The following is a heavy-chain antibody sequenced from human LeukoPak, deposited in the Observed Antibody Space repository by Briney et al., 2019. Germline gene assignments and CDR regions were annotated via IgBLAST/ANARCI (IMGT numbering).Heavy chain of an antibody. J-gene: IGHJ4*02. V-gene: IGHV3-23*01. D-gene: IGHD4-23*01. CDR3: AKGGGWLYYFDY. Sequence: PGGSLRLSCAASGFTFSRFTMNWVRQAPGKGLEWVSGISGSDSSTYYADFVKGRIIISRDNSKNALYLQMNSLRADDTAVYYCAKGGGWLYYFDYWGQGTLVTVSS. CDR1: GFTFSRFT. CDR2: ISGSDSST.